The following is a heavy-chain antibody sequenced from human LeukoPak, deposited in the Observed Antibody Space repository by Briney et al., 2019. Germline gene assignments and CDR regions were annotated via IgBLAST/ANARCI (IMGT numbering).Heavy chain of an antibody. J-gene: IGHJ4*02. Sequence: ASVKVSCKASGYTFTSYGFSCVRQAPGQGLEWMGWISAYNGNTNYAQKLQGRVTMTTDTSTSTAYMELRSLRSDDTAVYYCARETGGVVPAASFDYWGQGTLVTVSS. CDR2: ISAYNGNT. CDR1: GYTFTSYG. V-gene: IGHV1-18*01. D-gene: IGHD2-2*01. CDR3: ARETGGVVPAASFDY.